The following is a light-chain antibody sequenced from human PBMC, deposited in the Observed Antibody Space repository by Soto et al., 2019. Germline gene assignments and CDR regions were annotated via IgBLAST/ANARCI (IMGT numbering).Light chain of an antibody. CDR3: QQRSSWWT. V-gene: IGKV3-11*01. Sequence: EIVLTQSPATLSLSPGERATLSCRASQSVSSYLAWYQQKPGQAPRLLISDATNRASGIPARFSGSGSGTDFTLPNSSLEPEDFAVYDCQQRSSWWTFGQGTKVEIK. J-gene: IGKJ1*01. CDR2: DAT. CDR1: QSVSSY.